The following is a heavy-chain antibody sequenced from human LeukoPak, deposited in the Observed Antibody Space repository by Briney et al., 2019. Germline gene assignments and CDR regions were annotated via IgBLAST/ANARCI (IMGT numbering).Heavy chain of an antibody. CDR1: GFTLRSYG. CDR2: ISGSGGST. J-gene: IGHJ4*02. V-gene: IGHV3-23*01. CDR3: AKASVRAGTGGGDY. D-gene: IGHD2-8*02. Sequence: GGSLRLSCVASGFTLRSYGMSWVRQAPGKGLEWDSAISGSGGSTYYADSVKGRFTISRDNSKNTLYLQMNSLRAEDTAVYYCAKASVRAGTGGGDYWGQGTLVTVSS.